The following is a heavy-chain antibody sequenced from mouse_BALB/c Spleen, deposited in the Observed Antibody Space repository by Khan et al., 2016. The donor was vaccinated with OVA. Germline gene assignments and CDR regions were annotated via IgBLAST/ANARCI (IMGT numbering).Heavy chain of an antibody. J-gene: IGHJ3*01. Sequence: VQVVESGAELAKPGASVKMSCKASGYTFTSYWMHWVKQRPGQGLEWIGYINPTTDYTEHNQIFKDKATLTADKSSSTAYMQLSSLTSEDSAVYYCVNHGSSSAWFTYWGQGTLVTVSA. CDR1: GYTFTSYW. V-gene: IGHV1-7*01. CDR2: INPTTDYT. CDR3: VNHGSSSAWFTY. D-gene: IGHD1-1*01.